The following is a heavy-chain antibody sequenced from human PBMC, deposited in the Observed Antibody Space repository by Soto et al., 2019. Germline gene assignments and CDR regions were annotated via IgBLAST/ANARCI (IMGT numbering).Heavy chain of an antibody. Sequence: SVKVSCKASGGTFSSYTISWVRQAPGQGLEWMGRIIPILGIANYAQKFRGRVTITADKSTSTAYMELSSLRSEDTAVYYCARPGYCTNGVCFEPFDYWGQGTLVTVSS. V-gene: IGHV1-69*02. CDR3: ARPGYCTNGVCFEPFDY. D-gene: IGHD2-8*01. CDR2: IIPILGIA. J-gene: IGHJ4*02. CDR1: GGTFSSYT.